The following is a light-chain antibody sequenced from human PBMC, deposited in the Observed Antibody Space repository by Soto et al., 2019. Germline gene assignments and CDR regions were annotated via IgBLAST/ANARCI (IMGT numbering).Light chain of an antibody. CDR3: QQTYSTPYT. J-gene: IGKJ2*01. V-gene: IGKV1-39*01. CDR1: QRITTY. CDR2: TAG. Sequence: IQMTQSPSSLSASVGDRVTITCRASQRITTYLNWYQQKPGNAPKLLITTAGTLQRGVPSRFSGSGSETDFTLTIASLQREDFATYFCQQTYSTPYTFGQGTKLEIK.